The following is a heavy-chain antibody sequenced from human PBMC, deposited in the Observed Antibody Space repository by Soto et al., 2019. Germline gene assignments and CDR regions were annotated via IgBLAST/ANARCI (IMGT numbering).Heavy chain of an antibody. J-gene: IGHJ5*02. Sequence: QVQLQGSGPGLVRPSETLSLTCTVSGASISTNHHNWAWVRQPPGKGLEWMGNIHYRGDTYFNPSLGSRLSMSVDTSKNHVSLEHTSVTAAETAVYYCARLPTGYPNWFDPLGQGTLVTVSS. D-gene: IGHD3-9*01. V-gene: IGHV4-39*02. CDR2: IHYRGDT. CDR3: ARLPTGYPNWFDP. CDR1: GASISTNHHN.